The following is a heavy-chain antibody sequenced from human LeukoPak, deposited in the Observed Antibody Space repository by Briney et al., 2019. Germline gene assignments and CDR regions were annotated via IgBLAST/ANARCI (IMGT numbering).Heavy chain of an antibody. CDR3: ARDYSSVAVAGTPDYGMDV. V-gene: IGHV3-21*01. Sequence: GGSLRLSCAASGFTLSSYSMNWVRQAPGKGLEWVSSISSSGSYIYYADSVKGRFTISRDNAKNSLYLQMNSLRAEDTAVYYCARDYSSVAVAGTPDYGMDVWGQGTTVTVSS. D-gene: IGHD6-19*01. J-gene: IGHJ6*02. CDR2: ISSSGSYI. CDR1: GFTLSSYS.